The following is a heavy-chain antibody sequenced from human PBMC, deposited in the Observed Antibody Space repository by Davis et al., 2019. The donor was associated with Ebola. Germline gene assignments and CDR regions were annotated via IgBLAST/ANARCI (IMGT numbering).Heavy chain of an antibody. CDR2: ISSSSSTI. J-gene: IGHJ4*02. CDR3: ARAWVARMDGKIPLGGY. CDR1: GFTFSSYS. V-gene: IGHV3-48*04. Sequence: GESLKISCAASGFTFSSYSMNWVRQAPGKGLEWVSYISSSSSTIYYADSVKGRFTISRDNAKNSLYLQMNSLRAEDTAVYYCARAWVARMDGKIPLGGYWGQGTLVTVSS. D-gene: IGHD7-27*01.